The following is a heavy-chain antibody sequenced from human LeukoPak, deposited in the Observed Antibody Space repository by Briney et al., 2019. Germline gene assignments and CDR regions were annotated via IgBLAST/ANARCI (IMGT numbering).Heavy chain of an antibody. D-gene: IGHD4-23*01. V-gene: IGHV3-13*01. J-gene: IGHJ4*02. CDR1: GFTFSSYD. CDR3: ARDYGGNDGSLDY. Sequence: PGGSLRLSCAASGFTFSSYDMHWVRQATGKGLEWVSAIGTAGDTYYPGSVKGRFTISRDNAKNSLYLQMNSLRAEDTAVYYCARDYGGNDGSLDYWGQGTLVTVSS. CDR2: IGTAGDT.